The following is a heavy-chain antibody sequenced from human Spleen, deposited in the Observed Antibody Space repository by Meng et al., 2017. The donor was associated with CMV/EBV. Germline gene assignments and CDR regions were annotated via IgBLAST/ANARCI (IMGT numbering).Heavy chain of an antibody. V-gene: IGHV4-34*01. Sequence: VYGGSFGGYYWSWIRQPPGKGLEWIGEINHSGDTNYNPSLKNRVTISVDTSKNQFSLKLSSVTAADTAVYYCARGRRAGYRFWYFDLWGRGTLVTVSS. CDR1: GGSFGGYY. CDR2: INHSGDT. D-gene: IGHD1-1*01. J-gene: IGHJ2*01. CDR3: ARGRRAGYRFWYFDL.